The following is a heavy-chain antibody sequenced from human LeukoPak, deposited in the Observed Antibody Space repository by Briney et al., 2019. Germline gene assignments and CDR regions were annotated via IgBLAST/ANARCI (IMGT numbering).Heavy chain of an antibody. CDR3: ARGRYDSSGYQLGYFDY. Sequence: SETLSLTCTVSGGSISSYYWSWIRQPAGKRLEWIGRIYTSGSTNYNPSLKSRVTMSVDTSKNQFSLKLSSVTAADTAVYYCARGRYDSSGYQLGYFDYWGQGTLVTVSS. CDR2: IYTSGST. V-gene: IGHV4-4*07. J-gene: IGHJ4*02. CDR1: GGSISSYY. D-gene: IGHD3-22*01.